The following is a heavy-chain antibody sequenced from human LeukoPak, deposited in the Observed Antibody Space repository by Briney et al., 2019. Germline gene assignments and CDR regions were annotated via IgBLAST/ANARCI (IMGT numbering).Heavy chain of an antibody. D-gene: IGHD3-10*01. CDR1: GFTVSSNY. V-gene: IGHV3-53*01. Sequence: GGSLRLSCAASGFTVSSNYMSWVRQAPGKGLEWVSVIYSGGSTYYADSVKGRFTISRDNSKNTLYLQMNSLRAEDTAVYYCATYMVRTDAYYDWGQGTLDTVSS. CDR2: IYSGGST. CDR3: ATYMVRTDAYYD. J-gene: IGHJ4*02.